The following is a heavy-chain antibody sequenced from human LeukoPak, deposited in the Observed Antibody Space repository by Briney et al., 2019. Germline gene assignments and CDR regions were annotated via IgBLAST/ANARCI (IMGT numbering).Heavy chain of an antibody. D-gene: IGHD5-12*01. V-gene: IGHV4-38-2*02. Sequence: SETLSLTCTVSGYSISSGYYWGWVRQPPGKGLEWIGSIYHSGSTYYNPSLKSRVTISVDTSKNQFSLKLSSVTAADTAVYYCARGPGYGHYFDYWGQGALVTVSS. CDR3: ARGPGYGHYFDY. J-gene: IGHJ4*02. CDR2: IYHSGST. CDR1: GYSISSGYY.